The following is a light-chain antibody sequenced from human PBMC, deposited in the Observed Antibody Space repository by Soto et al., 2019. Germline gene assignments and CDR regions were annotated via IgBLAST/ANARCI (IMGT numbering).Light chain of an antibody. J-gene: IGKJ2*01. V-gene: IGKV3-20*01. CDR1: QNVSSSY. CDR3: HQYGISLYT. Sequence: EIGLTQSPGTLSLSPGERATLSCRASQNVSSSYLAWYQQKPGQAPRLLIYGASSRATGIPDRFSGSGSGTDFTLTISRLEPEDFAVYYCHQYGISLYTFGQRNTLEIK. CDR2: GAS.